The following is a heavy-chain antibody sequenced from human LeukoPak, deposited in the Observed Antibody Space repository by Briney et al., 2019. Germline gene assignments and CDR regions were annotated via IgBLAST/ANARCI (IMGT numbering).Heavy chain of an antibody. CDR3: ATDGYCSGGSCYRSYYCGMDV. D-gene: IGHD2-15*01. CDR1: GYTLTELS. V-gene: IGHV1-24*01. J-gene: IGHJ6*04. CDR2: FDPEDGET. Sequence: ASVKVSCKVSGYTLTELSMHWVRQAPGKGREWVGGFDPEDGETIYAQKFQGRVTMIEDTSTDTAYMELSSLRSEDTAVYYCATDGYCSGGSCYRSYYCGMDVWGKGTTVTVSS.